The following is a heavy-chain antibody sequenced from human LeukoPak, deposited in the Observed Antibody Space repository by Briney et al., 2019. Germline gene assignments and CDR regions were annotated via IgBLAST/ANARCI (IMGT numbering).Heavy chain of an antibody. Sequence: SVKVSCKASGGTFSSYAISWVRQAPGQGLGWMGGIIPIFGTANYAQKFQGRVTITADESTSTAYMELSSLRSEDTAVYYCARDQQLGQGNWFDPWGQGTLVTVSS. D-gene: IGHD6-13*01. CDR1: GGTFSSYA. V-gene: IGHV1-69*13. CDR3: ARDQQLGQGNWFDP. CDR2: IIPIFGTA. J-gene: IGHJ5*02.